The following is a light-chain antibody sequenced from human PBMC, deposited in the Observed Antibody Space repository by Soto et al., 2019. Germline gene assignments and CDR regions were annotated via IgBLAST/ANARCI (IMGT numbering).Light chain of an antibody. J-gene: IGLJ1*01. Sequence: QSALAQPASVSGSPGQSITISCTGTSSDVGGYNYVSWYQQHPGKAPKLMIYDASNRPSGVSNRFSGSKSGNTASLTISGLQAEDEADYFCSSYTSRGTYVFGTGT. CDR1: SSDVGGYNY. CDR2: DAS. V-gene: IGLV2-14*01. CDR3: SSYTSRGTYV.